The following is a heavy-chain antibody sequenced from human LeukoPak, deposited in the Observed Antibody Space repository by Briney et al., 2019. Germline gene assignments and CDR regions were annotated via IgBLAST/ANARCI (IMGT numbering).Heavy chain of an antibody. CDR1: GGSISNSSSY. D-gene: IGHD1-26*01. V-gene: IGHV4-39*01. Sequence: PSETLSLTCTVSGGSISNSSSYRGWIRQPPGKGLEWIGSIYYSGSTYYNPSLKSRVTISVDTSKNQFSLKLSSVTAADTAVYYCARHSPVGIFYFDYWGQGTLVTVSS. CDR3: ARHSPVGIFYFDY. J-gene: IGHJ4*02. CDR2: IYYSGST.